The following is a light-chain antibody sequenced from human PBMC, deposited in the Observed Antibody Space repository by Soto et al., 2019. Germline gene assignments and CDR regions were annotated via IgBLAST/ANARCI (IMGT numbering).Light chain of an antibody. V-gene: IGLV2-14*01. J-gene: IGLJ1*01. CDR1: SSDVGGYNY. CDR2: EVS. Sequence: QSVLTQPASVSGSPGQSITISCTGTSSDVGGYNYVSWYQQHPGKAPKLMIYEVSNRPSGVSNRFSGSKSGNTASLTIPGLQAEDEADYYCSSYKSSSNLVFGTGTKVTVL. CDR3: SSYKSSSNLV.